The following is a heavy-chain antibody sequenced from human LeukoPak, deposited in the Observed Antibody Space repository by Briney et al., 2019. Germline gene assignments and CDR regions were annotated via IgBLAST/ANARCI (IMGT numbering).Heavy chain of an antibody. Sequence: PGGSLRLSCAASGFTFSYYAMSWVRQAPGKGLEWVSAISGGGGSTYYADSVKGRFTISRDNSKNTLYLQMNSLRAEDTAVYYCAKSGDYVWGSYRDYYFDYWGQGTLVTVSS. CDR3: AKSGDYVWGSYRDYYFDY. D-gene: IGHD3-16*02. CDR2: ISGGGGST. J-gene: IGHJ4*02. CDR1: GFTFSYYA. V-gene: IGHV3-23*01.